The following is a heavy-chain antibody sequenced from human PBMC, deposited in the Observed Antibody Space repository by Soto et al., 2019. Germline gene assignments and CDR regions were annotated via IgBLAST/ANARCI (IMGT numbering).Heavy chain of an antibody. J-gene: IGHJ4*02. CDR2: IYWDDDK. Sequence: QITLKESGPTLVKPTQTLTLTCTFSGFSLSTSGVGVGWIRQPPGKALEWLALIYWDDDKRYSPSLKSRLTITKDTSKNQVVLTMTTMDPVDTATYYCAHMGIGGYGSGSYIWGQGTLVTVSS. V-gene: IGHV2-5*02. CDR3: AHMGIGGYGSGSYI. CDR1: GFSLSTSGVG. D-gene: IGHD3-10*01.